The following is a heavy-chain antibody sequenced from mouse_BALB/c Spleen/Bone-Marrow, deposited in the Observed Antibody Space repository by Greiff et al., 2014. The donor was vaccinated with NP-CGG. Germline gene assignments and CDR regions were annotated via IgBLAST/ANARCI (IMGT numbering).Heavy chain of an antibody. J-gene: IGHJ2*01. CDR1: GFTFSDYA. D-gene: IGHD2-5*01. V-gene: IGHV5-9-4*01. CDR3: SRNSNYSFDF. CDR2: ISNGGNYT. Sequence: EVQLVESGGALVKPGGSLKLSCAASGFTFSDYAMSWVRQSPEKRLEWVAEISNGGNYTYYPDTVTGRFTISRDNAKNTLYLEMSSLMSEDTAMYYCSRNSNYSFDFWGQGTTLTVSS.